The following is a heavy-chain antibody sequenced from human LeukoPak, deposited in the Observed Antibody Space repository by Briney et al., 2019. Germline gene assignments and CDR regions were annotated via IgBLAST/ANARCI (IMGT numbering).Heavy chain of an antibody. Sequence: SETLSLTCTVSGYSLSSGYYWGWIRQPPGKGLEWIGSIYHSGSTYYNPSLKSRVTISVDTSKNQFSLKLSSVTAADTAVYYCATEKEGWFDPWGQGTLVTVSS. D-gene: IGHD1-14*01. CDR2: IYHSGST. V-gene: IGHV4-38-2*02. CDR1: GYSLSSGYY. J-gene: IGHJ5*02. CDR3: ATEKEGWFDP.